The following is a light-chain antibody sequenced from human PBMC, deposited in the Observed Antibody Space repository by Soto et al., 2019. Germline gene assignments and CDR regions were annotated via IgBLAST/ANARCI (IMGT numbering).Light chain of an antibody. CDR1: QDISNS. Sequence: DIQMTQSPSSLSASVGDRVTITCRASQDISNSLAWYQQKPGKVPKVLIYAASILQSGVPARFSGSGSGTDFTHTISSLQPEDVATYYCQKYNSAPLTFGGRTKVEI. CDR3: QKYNSAPLT. J-gene: IGKJ4*01. V-gene: IGKV1-27*01. CDR2: AAS.